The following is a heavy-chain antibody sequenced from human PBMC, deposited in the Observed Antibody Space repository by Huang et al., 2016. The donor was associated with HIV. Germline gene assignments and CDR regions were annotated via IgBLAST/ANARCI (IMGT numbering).Heavy chain of an antibody. CDR2: INTNTGNP. CDR3: ALQNWGRALDI. J-gene: IGHJ3*02. CDR1: GYTFTSYA. V-gene: IGHV7-4-1*02. D-gene: IGHD7-27*01. Sequence: QVQLVQSGSELKKPGASVKVSCKASGYTFTSYAMNWVRQAPGQGLEWMGWINTNTGNPPYAPDVTGRFVFSLDTSVSTAYLQISSLKAEDTAVYYCALQNWGRALDIWGQGTMVTVSS.